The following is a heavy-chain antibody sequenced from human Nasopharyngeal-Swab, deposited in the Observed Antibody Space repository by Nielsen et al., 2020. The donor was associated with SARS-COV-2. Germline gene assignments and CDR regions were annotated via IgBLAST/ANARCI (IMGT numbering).Heavy chain of an antibody. CDR2: ISSSGSTI. J-gene: IGHJ4*02. Sequence: GGSLRLSCAASGFTFSDYYMSWIRQAPGKGLEWVSYISSSGSTIYYADSVKGRFTISRDNAKNSLYLQMNSLRAEDTAVYYCARDADYHGSRSYLGYWGQGTLVTVSS. CDR1: GFTFSDYY. V-gene: IGHV3-11*04. D-gene: IGHD3-10*01. CDR3: ARDADYHGSRSYLGY.